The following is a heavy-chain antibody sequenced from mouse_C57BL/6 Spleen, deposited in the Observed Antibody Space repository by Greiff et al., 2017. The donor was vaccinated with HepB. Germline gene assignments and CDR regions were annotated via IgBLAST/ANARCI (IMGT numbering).Heavy chain of an antibody. CDR2: ISSGSSTI. D-gene: IGHD1-1*01. Sequence: EVKVEESGGGLVKPGGSLKLSCAASGFTFSDYGMHWVRQAPEKGLEWVAYISSGSSTIYYADTVKGRFTISRDNAKNTLFLQMTSLRSEDTAMYYCARDTTVVGRYFDYWGQGTTLTVSS. V-gene: IGHV5-17*01. CDR1: GFTFSDYG. CDR3: ARDTTVVGRYFDY. J-gene: IGHJ2*01.